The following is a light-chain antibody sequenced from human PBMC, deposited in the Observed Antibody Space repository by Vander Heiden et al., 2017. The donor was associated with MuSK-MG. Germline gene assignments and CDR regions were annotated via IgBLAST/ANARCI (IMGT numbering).Light chain of an antibody. V-gene: IGKV1-39*01. CDR3: QQSYSAPGT. CDR2: AAS. J-gene: IGKJ2*01. CDR1: QSITNC. Sequence: DIQMTQSPSSLSASVGDSLTITCRANQSITNCLNWYQQKPGKAPKLLIFAASTVRSGVPSRFSGSGSDTDFTLTIGSLQPEDFATYYCQQSYSAPGTFGQGTKLEIK.